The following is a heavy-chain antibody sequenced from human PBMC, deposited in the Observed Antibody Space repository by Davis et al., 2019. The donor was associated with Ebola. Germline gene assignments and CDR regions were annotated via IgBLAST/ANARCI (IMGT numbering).Heavy chain of an antibody. D-gene: IGHD3-16*02. CDR1: GFTFKNYW. V-gene: IGHV3-74*01. J-gene: IGHJ6*02. Sequence: GESLKISCAASGFTFKNYWMHWVRQAPGEGLVWVSRINSDGSSRYYAGFVKGRFTISRDNAKNTLYLQMNSLRAEDTAVYYYARDLGELSLFYYNGLDVWGQGTTVTVSS. CDR2: INSDGSSR. CDR3: ARDLGELSLFYYNGLDV.